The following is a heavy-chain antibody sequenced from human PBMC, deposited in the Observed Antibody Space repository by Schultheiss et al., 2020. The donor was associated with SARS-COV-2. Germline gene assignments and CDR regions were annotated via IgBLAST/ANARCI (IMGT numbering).Heavy chain of an antibody. CDR2: IYYSGST. J-gene: IGHJ5*02. Sequence: SQTLSLTCAVYGGSFSDYYWSWIRQPPGKGLECIGYIYYSGSTNYNPSLKSRVTISVDTSKNQFSLKLSSVTAADTAVYYCARALAAAGIWFDPWGQGTLVTVSS. CDR3: ARALAAAGIWFDP. D-gene: IGHD6-13*01. V-gene: IGHV4-59*12. CDR1: GGSFSDYY.